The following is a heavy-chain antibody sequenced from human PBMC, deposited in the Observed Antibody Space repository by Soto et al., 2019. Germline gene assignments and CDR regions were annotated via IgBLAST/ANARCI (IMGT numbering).Heavy chain of an antibody. Sequence: SVKVSCKASGGTFSSYAISWVRQAPGQGLEWMGGIIPIFGTANYAQKFQGRVTITADESTSTAYMELSSLRSEDTAVYYCARPFSTPNYYYYGMDVWGQGTTVTVSS. CDR1: GGTFSSYA. CDR3: ARPFSTPNYYYYGMDV. CDR2: IIPIFGTA. J-gene: IGHJ6*02. V-gene: IGHV1-69*13. D-gene: IGHD3-16*01.